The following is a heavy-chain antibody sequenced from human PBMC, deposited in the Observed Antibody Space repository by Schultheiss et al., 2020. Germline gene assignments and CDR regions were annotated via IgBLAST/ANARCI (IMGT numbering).Heavy chain of an antibody. V-gene: IGHV3-53*01. CDR3: ARAQYSSSWLGPYYYYGMDV. CDR2: IYSGGST. J-gene: IGHJ6*02. Sequence: GGSLRLSCAASGITVGSSYMSWVRQAPGKGLEWVSVIYSGGSTYYADSVKGRFTMSRDNSKNTLSLQMNRLRAEDTAVYYCARAQYSSSWLGPYYYYGMDVWGQGTTVTVSS. CDR1: GITVGSSY. D-gene: IGHD6-13*01.